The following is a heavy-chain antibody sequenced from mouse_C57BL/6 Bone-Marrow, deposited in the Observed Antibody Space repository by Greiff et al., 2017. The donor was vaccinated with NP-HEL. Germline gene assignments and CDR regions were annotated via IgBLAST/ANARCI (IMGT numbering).Heavy chain of an antibody. V-gene: IGHV1-18*01. J-gene: IGHJ4*01. CDR1: GYTFTDYN. D-gene: IGHD2-3*01. CDR2: INPNNGGT. Sequence: EVQLQQSGPELVKPGASVKIPCKASGYTFTDYNMDWVKQSHGKSLEWIGDINPNNGGTIYNQKFKGKATLTVDKSSSTAYMALRSLTSEDTAVYYCAREGYYASPRAMDYWGQGTSVTVSS. CDR3: AREGYYASPRAMDY.